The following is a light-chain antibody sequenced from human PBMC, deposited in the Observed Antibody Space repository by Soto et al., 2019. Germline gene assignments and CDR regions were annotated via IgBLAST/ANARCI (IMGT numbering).Light chain of an antibody. J-gene: IGLJ1*01. CDR3: LSYTTTNTYV. CDR2: DVS. Sequence: QSVLTQPRSVSGSPGQAVTISCTGTSSNVGSHNYVSWYQQHPGKAPKLIINDVSKRPSGVPDRFSGSKSGNTASLTISGLQAEDEADYYCLSYTTTNTYVFGSGTKVTVL. CDR1: SSNVGSHNY. V-gene: IGLV2-11*01.